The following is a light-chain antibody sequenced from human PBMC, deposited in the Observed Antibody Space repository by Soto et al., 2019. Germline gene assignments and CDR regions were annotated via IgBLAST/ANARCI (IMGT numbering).Light chain of an antibody. J-gene: IGLJ2*01. CDR2: DVS. CDR1: ISDVGGYDY. Sequence: QSALTQPASVSGSPGQSITISCTGTISDVGGYDYVSWYQQDPGKAPKLMIYDVSNRPSGVSNRFSGSKSGNTASLTISGLQAEDEADYYCSSYTSSSTLVVFSGGTKLTVL. V-gene: IGLV2-14*01. CDR3: SSYTSSSTLVV.